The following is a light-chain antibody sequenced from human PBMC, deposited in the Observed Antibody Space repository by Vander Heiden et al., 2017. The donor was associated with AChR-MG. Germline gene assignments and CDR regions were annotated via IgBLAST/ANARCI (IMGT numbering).Light chain of an antibody. V-gene: IGKV3-20*01. J-gene: IGKJ4*01. CDR3: QQYGSSPKVT. CDR1: QSVSSSY. Sequence: EIVLTQSPCTLSLSPGERATLSCRASQSVSSSYLAWYQQKPGQAPRLLIYGASSRATGIPDRFSGSVSGTDFTLTISRLEPEDFAVYYCQQYGSSPKVTFGGRTKVEIK. CDR2: GAS.